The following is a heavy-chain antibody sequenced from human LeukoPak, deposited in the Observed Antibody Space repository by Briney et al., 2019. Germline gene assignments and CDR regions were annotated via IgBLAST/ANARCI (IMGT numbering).Heavy chain of an antibody. D-gene: IGHD4-23*01. V-gene: IGHV4-38-2*01. CDR1: GYSISSCYY. CDR2: ISHSGST. J-gene: IGHJ4*02. Sequence: SETLSLTCAVSGYSISSCYYWGWIRQPPGKGLEWIGSISHSGSTYYNPSLKSRVTISVDTSKNQFSLKLSSVTAADTAVYYCARGYGGNSPDYWGQGTLVTVSS. CDR3: ARGYGGNSPDY.